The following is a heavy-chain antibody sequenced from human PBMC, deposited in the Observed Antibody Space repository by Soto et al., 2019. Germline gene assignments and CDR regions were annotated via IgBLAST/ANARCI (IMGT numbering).Heavy chain of an antibody. CDR2: ISDYNGNT. CDR3: AREGYYSGSGTYSPPRYYGMDV. V-gene: IGHV1-18*01. Sequence: QVQLVQSGAEVRKPGASVKVSCKASGYTFSNFGLSWVRQAPGPGLEWMGWISDYNGNTHYAQKFQGRLIMTTDKSTRTAYVELRSLTSDDTAVYFCAREGYYSGSGTYSPPRYYGMDVWGPGTTVTVSS. CDR1: GYTFSNFG. D-gene: IGHD3-10*01. J-gene: IGHJ6*02.